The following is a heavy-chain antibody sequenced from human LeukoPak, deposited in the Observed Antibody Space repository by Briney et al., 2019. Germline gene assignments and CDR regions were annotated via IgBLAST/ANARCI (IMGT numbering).Heavy chain of an antibody. D-gene: IGHD2-21*01. CDR2: IYYSGST. J-gene: IGHJ4*02. CDR1: GGPISSYY. V-gene: IGHV4-59*08. Sequence: SETLSLTCTVSGGPISSYYWSWIRQPPGKGLEWIGYIYYSGSTNYNPSLKSRVTISVDTSKNQFSLKLSSVTAADTAVYYCARYSGIYSYFDYWGQGSPVTVSS. CDR3: ARYSGIYSYFDY.